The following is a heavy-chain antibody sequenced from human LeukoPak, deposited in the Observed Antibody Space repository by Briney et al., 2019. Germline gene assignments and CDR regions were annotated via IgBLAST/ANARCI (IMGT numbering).Heavy chain of an antibody. Sequence: GGSLRLSCAASGFTFSDYYMSWIRQAPGKGLEWVSYISTSGTTIYYADSVKGRFTISRGNAENSLYLQMNSLRGEDTAVYYCARDNGGYYGYDFWGRGTLVTVSS. D-gene: IGHD1-26*01. CDR2: ISTSGTTI. CDR3: ARDNGGYYGYDF. J-gene: IGHJ4*02. V-gene: IGHV3-11*01. CDR1: GFTFSDYY.